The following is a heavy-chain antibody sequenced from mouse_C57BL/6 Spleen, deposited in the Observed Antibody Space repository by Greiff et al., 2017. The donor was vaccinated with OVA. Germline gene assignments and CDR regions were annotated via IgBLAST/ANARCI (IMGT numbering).Heavy chain of an antibody. D-gene: IGHD1-1*01. Sequence: ESGPGLVKPSQSLSLTCSVTGYSITSGYYWNWIRQFPGNKLEWMGYISYDGSNNYNPSLKNRISITRDTSKNQFFLKLNSVTTEDTATYYCSSRYYYAMDYWGQGTSVTVSS. J-gene: IGHJ4*01. CDR3: SSRYYYAMDY. V-gene: IGHV3-6*01. CDR1: GYSITSGYY. CDR2: ISYDGSN.